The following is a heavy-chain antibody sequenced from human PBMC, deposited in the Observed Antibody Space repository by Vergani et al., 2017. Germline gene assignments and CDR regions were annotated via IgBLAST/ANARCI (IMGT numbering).Heavy chain of an antibody. CDR2: ISYDGSNK. CDR3: ARLLDYDILTGLNDY. D-gene: IGHD3-9*01. Sequence: QVQLVESGGGVVQPGRSLRLSCAASGFTFSSYAMHWVRQAPGKGLEWVAVISYDGSNKYYADSVKGRFTISRDNSKNTLYLQMNSLRAEDTAVYYCARLLDYDILTGLNDYWGQGTLVTVSS. J-gene: IGHJ4*02. V-gene: IGHV3-30-3*01. CDR1: GFTFSSYA.